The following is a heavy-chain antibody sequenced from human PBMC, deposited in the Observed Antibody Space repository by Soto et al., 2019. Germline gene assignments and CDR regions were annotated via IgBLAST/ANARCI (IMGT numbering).Heavy chain of an antibody. CDR3: ARDRSLFYCSGGSCYYYGMDV. D-gene: IGHD2-15*01. Sequence: ASVKVSCKASGGTFSSYAISWVRQAPGQGLEWMGGIIPIFGTANYAQKFQGRVTITADKSTSTAYMELSSLRSEDTAVYYCARDRSLFYCSGGSCYYYGMDVWGQGTTVTV. J-gene: IGHJ6*02. CDR1: GGTFSSYA. V-gene: IGHV1-69*06. CDR2: IIPIFGTA.